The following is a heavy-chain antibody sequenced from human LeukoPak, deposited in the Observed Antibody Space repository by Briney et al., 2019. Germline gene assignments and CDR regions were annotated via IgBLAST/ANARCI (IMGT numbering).Heavy chain of an antibody. CDR2: IYSGGST. CDR3: ARDRSSGYYYGMDV. Sequence: GGSLRLSCAASGFTVSSNYMSWVRQAPGKGLGWVSVIYSGGSTYYADSVKGRFTISRDNSKNTLYLQMNSLRAEDTAVYYCARDRSSGYYYGMDVWGQGTTVTVS. CDR1: GFTVSSNY. J-gene: IGHJ6*02. V-gene: IGHV3-53*01. D-gene: IGHD6-6*01.